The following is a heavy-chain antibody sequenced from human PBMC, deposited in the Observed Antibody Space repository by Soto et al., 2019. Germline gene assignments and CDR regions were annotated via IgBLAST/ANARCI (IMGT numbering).Heavy chain of an antibody. D-gene: IGHD3-9*01. CDR1: GFTFSSYS. CDR3: ARDVPPYYDILTGYPSFDY. CDR2: ISSSSSYI. Sequence: GGSLRLSCAASGFTFSSYSMNWVRQAPGKGLEWVSSISSSSSYIYYADSVKGRFTISRDNAKNSLYLQMNSLRAEDTAVYYCARDVPPYYDILTGYPSFDYWGQGTLVTVSS. V-gene: IGHV3-21*01. J-gene: IGHJ4*02.